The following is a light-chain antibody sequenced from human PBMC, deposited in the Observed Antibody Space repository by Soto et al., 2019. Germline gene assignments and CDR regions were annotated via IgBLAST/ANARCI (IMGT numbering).Light chain of an antibody. V-gene: IGLV2-14*01. J-gene: IGLJ1*01. CDR3: SSYTTSSPYV. CDR2: EVS. CDR1: SNDVGSYNY. Sequence: QSALTQPASVPGSPGQSITISCTGTSNDVGSYNYVSWYQQHPGKAPKLVIYEVSHRPSGISDRFSGSKSGNTASLTISGLQVEDEAEYYCSSYTTSSPYVFGPGTKLTVL.